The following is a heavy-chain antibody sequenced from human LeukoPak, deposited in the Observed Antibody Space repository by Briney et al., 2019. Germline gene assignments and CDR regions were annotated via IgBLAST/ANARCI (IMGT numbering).Heavy chain of an antibody. J-gene: IGHJ4*02. CDR1: GFAFSGYE. D-gene: IGHD3-16*02. V-gene: IGHV3-48*03. CDR3: TTLVYHLDS. CDR2: IAGSDTRT. Sequence: GVSLRLSCAASGFAFSGYEMNWVRQAPGKGLEWVSYIAGSDTRTYYADSVKGRFTISRDNAKNSLYLQMNSLRAEDTGLYYCTTLVYHLDSWGQGTLVTVSS.